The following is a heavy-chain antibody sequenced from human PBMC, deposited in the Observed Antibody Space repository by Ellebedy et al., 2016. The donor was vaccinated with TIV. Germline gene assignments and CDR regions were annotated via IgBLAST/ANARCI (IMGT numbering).Heavy chain of an antibody. J-gene: IGHJ6*02. V-gene: IGHV1-69*13. Sequence: SVKVSCXASGGTFSSYAISWVRQAPGQGLEWMGGIIPIFGTANYAQKFQGRVTITADESTSTAYMELSSLRSEDTAVYYCATHANYYYYGMDVWGQGTTVTVSS. CDR1: GGTFSSYA. CDR3: ATHANYYYYGMDV. CDR2: IIPIFGTA.